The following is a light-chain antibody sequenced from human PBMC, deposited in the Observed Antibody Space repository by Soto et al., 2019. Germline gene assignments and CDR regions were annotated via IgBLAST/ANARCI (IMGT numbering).Light chain of an antibody. CDR3: QQYGSSTYT. J-gene: IGKJ2*01. CDR2: GAS. Sequence: EIVLTQSPGSLSLSPRERATLSCRASQSVSSNHLAWYQQKLGQAPRLLIYGASRRATGIPDRFSGSGSGTEFTLTISRLEPEDFAVYYCQQYGSSTYTFGQGTKVEIK. CDR1: QSVSSNH. V-gene: IGKV3-20*01.